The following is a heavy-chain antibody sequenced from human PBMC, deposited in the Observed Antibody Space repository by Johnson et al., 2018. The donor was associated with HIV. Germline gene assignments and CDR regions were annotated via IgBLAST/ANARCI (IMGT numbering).Heavy chain of an antibody. D-gene: IGHD1-26*01. V-gene: IGHV3-11*04. CDR1: GFTFSDYY. Sequence: QVQLVESGGGLVQPGGSLRLSCAASGFTFSDYYMSWIRQAPGKGLEWVSYISSSGSTIYYAESVKGRFTISRDNSKNTLYLQMNSLRAEDTAVYYCAKRYSGSLRDTFDIWGQGTMVTVSS. CDR3: AKRYSGSLRDTFDI. J-gene: IGHJ3*02. CDR2: ISSSGSTI.